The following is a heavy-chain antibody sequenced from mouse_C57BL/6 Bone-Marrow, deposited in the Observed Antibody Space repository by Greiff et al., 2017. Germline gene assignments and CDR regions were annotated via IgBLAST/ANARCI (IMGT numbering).Heavy chain of an antibody. CDR1: GYTFTSDG. CDR2: IYPRSGNT. CDR3: ARFPLYYGYDAGFAY. V-gene: IGHV1-81*01. Sequence: VQLQQSGAELARPGASVKLSCKASGYTFTSDGISWVKQRTGQGLEWIGEIYPRSGNTYYNEKFKGKATLTADKSSSTAYMELRRLTSEDSAVYVIARFPLYYGYDAGFAYWGQGTLVTVSA. J-gene: IGHJ3*01. D-gene: IGHD2-2*01.